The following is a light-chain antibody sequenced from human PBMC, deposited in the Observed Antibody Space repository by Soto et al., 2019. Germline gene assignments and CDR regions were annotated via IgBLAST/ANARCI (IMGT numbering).Light chain of an antibody. CDR3: QQYHSLPLT. J-gene: IGKJ1*01. CDR2: SAS. V-gene: IGKV4-1*01. CDR1: QSVLYTSNNKNY. Sequence: DIVMTQSPDSLAVSLGERATINCKSSQSVLYTSNNKNYLAWFQQKPGQPPNLLIHSASTRESGVPDRFSGSGSGTEFTLTISSLQAEDVAVYYCQQYHSLPLTFGQGTKVEIK.